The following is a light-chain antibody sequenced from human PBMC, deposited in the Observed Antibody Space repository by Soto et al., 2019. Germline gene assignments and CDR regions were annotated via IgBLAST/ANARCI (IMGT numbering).Light chain of an antibody. Sequence: QSALTQPASVSGSPGQSITISCTGTDNDCVSWYQHHAGKAPKLVIYGVYNRPSGISGRFSGSRSGNTASLTISGLQAEDEADYYCTSWTDSHLVFGGGTKLTVL. V-gene: IGLV2-14*01. CDR2: GVY. CDR1: DNDC. CDR3: TSWTDSHLV. J-gene: IGLJ2*01.